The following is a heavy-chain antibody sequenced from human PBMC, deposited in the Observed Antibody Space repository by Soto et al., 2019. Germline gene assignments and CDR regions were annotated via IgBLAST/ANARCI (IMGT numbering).Heavy chain of an antibody. V-gene: IGHV3-21*01. D-gene: IGHD1-26*01. J-gene: IGHJ6*02. CDR1: GFTFSSYS. CDR2: IRSSSSYI. Sequence: GGSLRLYCAASGFTFSSYSMNWVRQSPGKGLEWVSSIRSSSSYIYYADSVKGRFTISRDNAQNSLYLPMNSVRADDTAVYYCARQESGSYYCGYYYGMDVGGQETTVAVSS. CDR3: ARQESGSYYCGYYYGMDV.